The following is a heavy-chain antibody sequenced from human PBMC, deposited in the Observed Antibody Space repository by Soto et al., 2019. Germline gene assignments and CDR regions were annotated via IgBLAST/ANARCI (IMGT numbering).Heavy chain of an antibody. J-gene: IGHJ6*02. V-gene: IGHV3-7*05. D-gene: IGHD4-4*01. CDR3: ARDRLQPPTYYYYDMDV. Sequence: GGSLRLSCAASGFTFSSYWMSWVRQAPGKGLEWVANIKQDGSEKYYVDSVKGRFTISRDNAKNSLYLQMNSLRAEDTAVYYCARDRLQPPTYYYYDMDVWRQGTTVTAAS. CDR2: IKQDGSEK. CDR1: GFTFSSYW.